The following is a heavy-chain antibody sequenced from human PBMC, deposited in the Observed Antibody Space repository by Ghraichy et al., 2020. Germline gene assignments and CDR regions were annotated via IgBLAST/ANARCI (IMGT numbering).Heavy chain of an antibody. J-gene: IGHJ3*02. CDR3: ARGRFLTSHTFPFDI. V-gene: IGHV4-59*01. D-gene: IGHD2/OR15-2a*01. Sequence: SQTLSLTCTVSGDSISGYYWNWIRQPPGKGLEWIGSVYYSGITNYNPSLKSRLAISVDASNHQSSLKLSSVTAADTALYYCARGRFLTSHTFPFDIWGRGTMVTVSS. CDR2: VYYSGIT. CDR1: GDSISGYY.